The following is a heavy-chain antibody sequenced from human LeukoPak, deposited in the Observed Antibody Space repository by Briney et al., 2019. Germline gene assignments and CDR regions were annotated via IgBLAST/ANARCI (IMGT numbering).Heavy chain of an antibody. J-gene: IGHJ4*02. D-gene: IGHD6-6*01. Sequence: PGGSLRLSCAASAFTFSSYEMNWVRQAPGKGLEWVSYISSSGTTIYYADSVRGRFTISRDNAKNSLYLQMNSLRAEDTAVYYCARGPYTSSNYFDYWGQGTLVTVSS. CDR2: ISSSGTTI. CDR1: AFTFSSYE. V-gene: IGHV3-48*03. CDR3: ARGPYTSSNYFDY.